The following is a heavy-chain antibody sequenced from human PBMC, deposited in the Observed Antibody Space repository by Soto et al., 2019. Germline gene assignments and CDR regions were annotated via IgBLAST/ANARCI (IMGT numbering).Heavy chain of an antibody. Sequence: QVQLVPSGAEVKKPGASVKVSCEAWGYAFTSYDINLVRQAPGQGLEWLVWMNPNSGNTGYAQKVQGTGTMTRLTCITTAYMELSSLTPEDTAVYYCARGGGYYDSSRQYHFLRTESWGQGTLVTVSS. CDR2: MNPNSGNT. CDR1: GYAFTSYD. J-gene: IGHJ5*02. CDR3: ARGGGYYDSSRQYHFLRTES. V-gene: IGHV1-8*01. D-gene: IGHD3-22*01.